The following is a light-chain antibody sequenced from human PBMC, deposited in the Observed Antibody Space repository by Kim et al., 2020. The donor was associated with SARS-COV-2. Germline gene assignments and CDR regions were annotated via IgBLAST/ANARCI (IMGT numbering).Light chain of an antibody. Sequence: VSPGQTVSITCSGDELGDKYFFWFQQKAGQSPVLVIYQDIKRPSGIPERFSASNSGNTATLTISGTQATDEADYYCQAWDSGTVVVFGGGTQLTVL. CDR1: ELGDKY. CDR3: QAWDSGTVVV. V-gene: IGLV3-1*01. J-gene: IGLJ3*02. CDR2: QDI.